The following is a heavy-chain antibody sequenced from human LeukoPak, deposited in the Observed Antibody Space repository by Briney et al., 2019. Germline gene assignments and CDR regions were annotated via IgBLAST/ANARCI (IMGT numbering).Heavy chain of an antibody. V-gene: IGHV3-30*02. Sequence: GGSLRLSCAASKFIFSDYGMHWVRQAPGKGLEWVAFIWYDGSDEYYADSVKGRLTISRDNSKNTLYLQMNSLTTEDTAVYYCAKGGGELGSGSLDYWGQGTLVTVSS. CDR3: AKGGGELGSGSLDY. J-gene: IGHJ4*02. CDR1: KFIFSDYG. D-gene: IGHD3-10*01. CDR2: IWYDGSDE.